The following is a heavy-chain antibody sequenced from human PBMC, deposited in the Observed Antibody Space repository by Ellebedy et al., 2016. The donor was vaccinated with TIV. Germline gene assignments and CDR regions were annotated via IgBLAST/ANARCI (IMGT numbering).Heavy chain of an antibody. Sequence: GGSLRLSXEASGFTFNSYAMTWVRQAPGKGLECISVITASGVSTFYADSVQGRFTISRDTSKNLLLMEMNSLRVDDTAVYYCAKDLGSPNDFWSGCSLRGLDSWGQGTLVTVSS. CDR1: GFTFNSYA. V-gene: IGHV3-23*01. D-gene: IGHD3-3*01. CDR3: AKDLGSPNDFWSGCSLRGLDS. J-gene: IGHJ4*02. CDR2: ITASGVST.